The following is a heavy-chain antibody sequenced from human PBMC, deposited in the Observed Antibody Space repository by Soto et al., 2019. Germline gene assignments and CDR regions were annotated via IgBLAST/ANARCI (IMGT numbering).Heavy chain of an antibody. D-gene: IGHD3-22*01. V-gene: IGHV4-61*08. J-gene: IGHJ6*02. Sequence: SETLSLSCAVSGGSISSGGYYWSWIRQPPGKGLEWIGYIYYSGSTNYNPSLKSRVTISVDTSKNQFSLKLSSVTAADTAVYYCARHPSRRYYDSSGYYYPLVYGMDVWGQGTTVTVSS. CDR2: IYYSGST. CDR3: ARHPSRRYYDSSGYYYPLVYGMDV. CDR1: GGSISSGGYY.